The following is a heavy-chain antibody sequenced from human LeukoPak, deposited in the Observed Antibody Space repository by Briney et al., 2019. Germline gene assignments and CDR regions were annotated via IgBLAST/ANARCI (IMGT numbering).Heavy chain of an antibody. CDR1: GFTFSSYE. Sequence: PGGSLKLSCAASGFTFSSYEMNWVRQAPGKGLEWVSYISSSGSTIYYADSVKGRFTISRDNAKNSLYLQMNSLRAEDTAVYYCARGTTKHDYGTGYWGQGTLVTVSS. CDR3: ARGTTKHDYGTGY. CDR2: ISSSGSTI. D-gene: IGHD4-17*01. J-gene: IGHJ4*02. V-gene: IGHV3-48*03.